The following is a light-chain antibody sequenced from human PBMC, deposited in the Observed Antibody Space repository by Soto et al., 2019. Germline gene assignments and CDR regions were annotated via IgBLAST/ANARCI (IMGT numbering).Light chain of an antibody. CDR1: SSDVGAYNF. CDR2: EVT. V-gene: IGLV2-8*01. Sequence: QSVLTQPPSASGSPGQSVTISCTGTSSDVGAYNFVSWYQQHPGKAPKLIIYEVTKRPSGVPDRFSGSKSGNTASLTVSGLQAEDEADYYCSSYAGSPPYVFGTGTKLTVL. CDR3: SSYAGSPPYV. J-gene: IGLJ1*01.